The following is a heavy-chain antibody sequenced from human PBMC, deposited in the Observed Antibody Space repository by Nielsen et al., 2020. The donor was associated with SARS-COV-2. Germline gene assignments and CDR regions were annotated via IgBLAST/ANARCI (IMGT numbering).Heavy chain of an antibody. CDR2: ISSSGSTI. CDR1: GFTFSSYE. J-gene: IGHJ5*02. Sequence: GGSLRLSCAASGFTFSSYEMNWVRQAPGKGLEWVSYISSSGSTIYYADSVKGRFTISRDNAKNSLYLQMNSLRAEDTAVYYCARGLNYDSSGTSGQGTLVTVSS. V-gene: IGHV3-48*03. D-gene: IGHD3-22*01. CDR3: ARGLNYDSSGT.